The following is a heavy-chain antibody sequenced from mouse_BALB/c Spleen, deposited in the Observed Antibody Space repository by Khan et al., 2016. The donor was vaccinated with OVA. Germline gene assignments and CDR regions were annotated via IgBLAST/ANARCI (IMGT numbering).Heavy chain of an antibody. CDR3: ARGNWQSYYFDY. CDR2: INPYNGGT. J-gene: IGHJ2*01. CDR1: GYTFTNYV. D-gene: IGHD4-1*01. Sequence: VQLKQSGPELVKPGASVKMSCKASGYTFTNYVLHWVKQKPGQGLEWIGYINPYNGGTKYNEKFKGKATLASDKSSITAYIDLSSLTSEDSAVYYGARGNWQSYYFDYWGQGTTLTLSS. V-gene: IGHV1S136*01.